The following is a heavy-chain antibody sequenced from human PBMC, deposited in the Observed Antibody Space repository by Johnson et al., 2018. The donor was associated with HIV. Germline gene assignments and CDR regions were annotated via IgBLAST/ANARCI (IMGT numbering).Heavy chain of an antibody. Sequence: VQLVESGGGVVQPGRSLRLSCAASGFTFSSYGMHWVRQAPGKGLEWVAVIWYDGSNKYYADSVKGRFTISRDNSKNTLYLQMNSLRAEDTAVYYCARDHIAAALGAFDIWGQGTMVTVSS. CDR3: ARDHIAAALGAFDI. D-gene: IGHD6-13*01. CDR1: GFTFSSYG. CDR2: IWYDGSNK. J-gene: IGHJ3*02. V-gene: IGHV3-33*01.